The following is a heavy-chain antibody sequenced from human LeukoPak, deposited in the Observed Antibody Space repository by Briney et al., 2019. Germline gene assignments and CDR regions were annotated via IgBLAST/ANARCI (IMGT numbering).Heavy chain of an antibody. J-gene: IGHJ4*02. CDR3: AHGDLEWLLYDY. CDR1: GGSISSGDYY. V-gene: IGHV2-5*01. D-gene: IGHD3-3*01. CDR2: IYWNDDK. Sequence: QTLSLTCTVSGGSISSGDYYWSWIRQPPGKALEWLALIYWNDDKRYSPSLKSRLTTPKDTSKNQVVLTMTNMDPVDTATYYCAHGDLEWLLYDYWGQGTLVTVSS.